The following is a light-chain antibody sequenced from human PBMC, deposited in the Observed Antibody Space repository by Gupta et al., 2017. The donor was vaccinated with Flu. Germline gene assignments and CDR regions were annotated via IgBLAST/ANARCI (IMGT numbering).Light chain of an antibody. CDR1: PSVSSSY. V-gene: IGKV3-20*01. J-gene: IGKJ3*01. CDR3: QQYGSSLFT. CDR2: GAS. Sequence: EIVLTQSPGPLSLSPGERATLSCGASPSVSSSYLAWYQQKPGHAPRLLIFGASRRATGIPDRFSGSGSGTDFTLTISRLEPEDFAVYYCQQYGSSLFTFGPGTKVEIK.